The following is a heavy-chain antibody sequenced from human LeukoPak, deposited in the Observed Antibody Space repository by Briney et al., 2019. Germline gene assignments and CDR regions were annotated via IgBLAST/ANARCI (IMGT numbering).Heavy chain of an antibody. J-gene: IGHJ4*02. V-gene: IGHV1-2*02. CDR3: ASLYSSSWYLFDY. CDR2: INPNSGGT. CDR1: GYTFTGYY. Sequence: ASVKVSCKASGYTFTGYYMHWVRQAPGQGLEWMGWINPNSGGTNYAQKFQGRVTMTRDASISTAYMELSRLRSDDTAVYYCASLYSSSWYLFDYWGQGTLVTVSS. D-gene: IGHD6-13*01.